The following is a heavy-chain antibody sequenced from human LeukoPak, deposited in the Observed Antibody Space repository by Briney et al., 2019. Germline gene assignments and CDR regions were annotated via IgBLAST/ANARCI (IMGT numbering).Heavy chain of an antibody. CDR2: IIPIFGTA. CDR3: ATHSPEWRYSGYYNYYYIDV. V-gene: IGHV1-69*13. J-gene: IGHJ6*03. CDR1: GGTFSSYA. Sequence: SVKVSCKASGGTFSSYAISWVRQAPGQGLEWMGGIIPIFGTANYAQKFQGRVTITADESTSTAYMELNSLTSEDTAVYYCATHSPEWRYSGYYNYYYIDVWGKGTTVIVSS. D-gene: IGHD5-12*01.